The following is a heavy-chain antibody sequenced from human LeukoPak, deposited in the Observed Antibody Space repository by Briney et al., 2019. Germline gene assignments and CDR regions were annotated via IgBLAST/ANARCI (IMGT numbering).Heavy chain of an antibody. CDR3: ARGTGSLDY. V-gene: IGHV6-1*01. CDR2: TYSRSKWFN. D-gene: IGHD1-26*01. J-gene: IGHJ4*02. CDR1: GDSVSSKSAS. Sequence: SQTLSLTCAISGDSVSSKSASWNWIRQSPSSGLEWLGRTYSRSKWFNDYAVSVKSRITINPDTSKNQFSLHLSFVTPDDTAVYYCARGTGSLDYWGQGTLVTVSS.